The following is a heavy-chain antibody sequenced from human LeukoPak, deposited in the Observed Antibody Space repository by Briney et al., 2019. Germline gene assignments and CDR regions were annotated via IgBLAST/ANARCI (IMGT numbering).Heavy chain of an antibody. Sequence: PGGSLRLSCAASGFTFSSYAMHWVRQAPGKGLEWVAVISYDGSKKYYADSVKGRFTISRDNSKNTLYLQMNSLRTEDTAVYYCVNRLGGYCSSSSCYTEYYYMDVWGKGTTVTVSS. CDR3: VNRLGGYCSSSSCYTEYYYMDV. CDR2: ISYDGSKK. D-gene: IGHD2-2*02. J-gene: IGHJ6*03. CDR1: GFTFSSYA. V-gene: IGHV3-30-3*01.